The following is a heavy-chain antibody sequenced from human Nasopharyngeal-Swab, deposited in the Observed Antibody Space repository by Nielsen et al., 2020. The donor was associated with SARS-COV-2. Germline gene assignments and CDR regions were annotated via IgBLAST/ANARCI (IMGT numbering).Heavy chain of an antibody. Sequence: ASVKVSCKASGYTFTSYDINWVRQATGQGLEWMGWMNPSGGNTNYAQKFQGRVTMTRDTSISTAYMELSSLRPDDTAVYFCARGGGSYGSSYPYDFWGQGTLITVSS. CDR2: MNPSGGNT. V-gene: IGHV1-8*01. D-gene: IGHD1-26*01. CDR1: GYTFTSYD. CDR3: ARGGGSYGSSYPYDF. J-gene: IGHJ4*02.